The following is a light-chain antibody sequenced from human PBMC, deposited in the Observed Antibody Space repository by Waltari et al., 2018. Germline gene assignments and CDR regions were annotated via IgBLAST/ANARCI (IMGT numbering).Light chain of an antibody. CDR2: GAS. CDR1: QSVTSNY. V-gene: IGKV3-20*01. Sequence: EIVLTQSPGTLSLSPGERATLSCRASQSVTSNYLVWYQQKPGQAPRLLIYGASSRATDIPDRFSGSGSGTDFTLTISRLEPEDFAVYYCQQYGSSSTFGQGTRLEIK. CDR3: QQYGSSST. J-gene: IGKJ5*01.